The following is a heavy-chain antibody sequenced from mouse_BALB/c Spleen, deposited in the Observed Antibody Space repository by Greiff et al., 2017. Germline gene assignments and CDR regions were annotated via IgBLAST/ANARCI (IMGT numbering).Heavy chain of an antibody. D-gene: IGHD2-4*01. CDR2: IWSGGST. J-gene: IGHJ1*01. CDR1: GFSLTSYG. Sequence: QVQLKQSGPGLVQPSQSLSITCTVSGFSLTSYGVHWVRQSPGKGLEWLGVIWSGGSTDYNAAFISRLSISKDNSKSQVFFKMNSLQANDTAIYYCAHSTMITTWYFDVWGAGTTVTVSS. CDR3: AHSTMITTWYFDV. V-gene: IGHV2-2*02.